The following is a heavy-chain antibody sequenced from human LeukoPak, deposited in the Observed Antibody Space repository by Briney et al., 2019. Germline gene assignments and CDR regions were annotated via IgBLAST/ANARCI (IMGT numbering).Heavy chain of an antibody. CDR1: GGSISSGSYY. V-gene: IGHV4-61*02. D-gene: IGHD1-26*01. CDR3: ARGVLRATGAFDI. CDR2: IYTSGST. Sequence: PSETLSLTCTVSGGSISSGSYYWSWIRQPAGKGLEWIGRIYTSGSTNYNPSLKSRVTISVDASKNQFSLKLSSVTAADTAVYYCARGVLRATGAFDIWGQGTMVTVSS. J-gene: IGHJ3*02.